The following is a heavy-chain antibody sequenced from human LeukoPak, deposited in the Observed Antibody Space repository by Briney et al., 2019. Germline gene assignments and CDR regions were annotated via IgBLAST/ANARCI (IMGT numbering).Heavy chain of an antibody. Sequence: ASVKVSCKASGYTLTGYYLHWVRQAPGQGLEWMGWINPNSGGTNYAQKFQGRVTMTRDTSISTAYMELSRLRSDDTAVYYCAREPLRGYSYGYGFYYYGMDVWGQGTTVTVSS. D-gene: IGHD5-18*01. CDR1: GYTLTGYY. J-gene: IGHJ6*02. V-gene: IGHV1-2*02. CDR3: AREPLRGYSYGYGFYYYGMDV. CDR2: INPNSGGT.